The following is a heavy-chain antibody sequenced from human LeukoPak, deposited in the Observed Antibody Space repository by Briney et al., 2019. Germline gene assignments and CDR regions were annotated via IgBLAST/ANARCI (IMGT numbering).Heavy chain of an antibody. D-gene: IGHD6-19*01. CDR2: IYTSGST. J-gene: IGHJ4*02. CDR3: ARQAYNSGWYADY. Sequence: PSETLPLTCIVSGDSISSHYWSWIRQPAGKGLEWIGRIYTSGSTNYNPSLRSRVTMSVDTSKNQFSLKLSSVTAADTAVYYCARQAYNSGWYADYWGQGTLVTVSS. CDR1: GDSISSHY. V-gene: IGHV4-4*07.